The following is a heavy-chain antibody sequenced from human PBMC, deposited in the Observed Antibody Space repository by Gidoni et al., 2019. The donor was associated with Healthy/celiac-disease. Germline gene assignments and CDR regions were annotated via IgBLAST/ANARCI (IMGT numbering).Heavy chain of an antibody. CDR2: ISSSGSTI. V-gene: IGHV3-21*01. D-gene: IGHD6-19*01. CDR3: ARDSQPIAVAGHDY. Sequence: EVQLVESGGGLVKPGGSLRLSCAASGFTFSSYSMNWVRQAPGKGLEWVSSISSSGSTIYYADSVKGRFTISRDNAKNSLYLQMNSLRAEDTAVYYCARDSQPIAVAGHDYWGQGTLVTVSS. CDR1: GFTFSSYS. J-gene: IGHJ4*02.